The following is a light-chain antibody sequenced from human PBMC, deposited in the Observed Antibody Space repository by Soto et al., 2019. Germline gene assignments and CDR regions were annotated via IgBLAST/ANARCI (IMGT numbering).Light chain of an antibody. Sequence: DIQMTQSPSSLSASVGDRVTITCRASQSIDNYLNWYQQKPGKAPNLLIYAASTLLSGVPSRFSGRRSGKHFTLTISSLQPEDFATYYCQQSYSSPETFGQGTKVEIK. CDR1: QSIDNY. V-gene: IGKV1-39*01. CDR3: QQSYSSPET. CDR2: AAS. J-gene: IGKJ1*01.